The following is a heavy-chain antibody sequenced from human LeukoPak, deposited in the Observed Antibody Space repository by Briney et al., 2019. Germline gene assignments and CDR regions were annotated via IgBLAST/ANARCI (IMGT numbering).Heavy chain of an antibody. CDR2: ITYDGSNK. CDR3: ARKKPGLATTGTAGDFFDP. CDR1: GFTFSSYA. Sequence: PGRSLRLSCAASGFTFSSYAMHWVRQAPGKGLEWVAVITYDGSNKYYADSVKGRFTISRDNSKNTLYLQMNSLRDEDTAVYYCARKKPGLATTGTAGDFFDPWGQGTLVTVSS. D-gene: IGHD6-13*01. V-gene: IGHV3-30-3*01. J-gene: IGHJ5*02.